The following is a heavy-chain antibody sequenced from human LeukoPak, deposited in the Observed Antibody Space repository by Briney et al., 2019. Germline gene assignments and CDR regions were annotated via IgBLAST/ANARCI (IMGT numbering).Heavy chain of an antibody. Sequence: GGSLRLSCAASGFTFSDYYMSWIRQAPGKGLEWVSYISSSGSTIYYADSVKGRFTISRDNAKNSLYLQMNSLRAEDTAVYYCARDNGSPYGSGSYPIHYYYGMDVWGQGTTVTVSS. CDR1: GFTFSDYY. D-gene: IGHD3-10*01. V-gene: IGHV3-11*01. CDR2: ISSSGSTI. J-gene: IGHJ6*02. CDR3: ARDNGSPYGSGSYPIHYYYGMDV.